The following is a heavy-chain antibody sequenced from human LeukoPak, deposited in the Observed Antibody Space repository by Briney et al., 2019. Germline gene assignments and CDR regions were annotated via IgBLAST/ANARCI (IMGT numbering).Heavy chain of an antibody. CDR1: GYTFITYG. Sequence: ASVKVSCKXSGYTFITYGINWVRQAPGQGLEWMGWISAYNGDTKYSLSLQGRLTMTTDTSTRTAYMELGSLGSDDTAVYYCAREGGFGYDFTGFDYWGQGTLVTVSS. CDR2: ISAYNGDT. J-gene: IGHJ4*02. CDR3: AREGGFGYDFTGFDY. D-gene: IGHD5-12*01. V-gene: IGHV1-18*01.